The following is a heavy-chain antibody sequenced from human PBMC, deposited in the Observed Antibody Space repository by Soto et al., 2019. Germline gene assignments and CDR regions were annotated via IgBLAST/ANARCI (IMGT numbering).Heavy chain of an antibody. CDR1: GFTFSSYS. CDR3: AREGIVGATTIPFDY. CDR2: ISSSSSTI. D-gene: IGHD1-26*01. V-gene: IGHV3-48*02. J-gene: IGHJ4*02. Sequence: GGSLRLSCAASGFTFSSYSMNWVRQAPGKGLEWVSYISSSSSTIYYADSVKGRFTISRDNAKNSLYLQMNSLRDEDTAVYYCAREGIVGATTIPFDYWGQGTLVTVSS.